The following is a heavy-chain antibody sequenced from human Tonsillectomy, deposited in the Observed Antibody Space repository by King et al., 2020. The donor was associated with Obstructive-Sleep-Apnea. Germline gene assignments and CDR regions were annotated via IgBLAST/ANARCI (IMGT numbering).Heavy chain of an antibody. D-gene: IGHD6-25*01. CDR1: GFTFSPLA. CDR2: ISYNGNKL. CDR3: SAGPESAWHKFAY. V-gene: IGHV3-30*04. Sequence: QLVQSGGGVVQSGRSLRLSCASSGFTFSPLAMHWGRQAQGMGLDWVAVISYNGNKLSYATSVKGRFTISRDNSKNTLYLQMNSLRADDTAVYYCSAGPESAWHKFAYWGQGTLVTVSS. J-gene: IGHJ4*02.